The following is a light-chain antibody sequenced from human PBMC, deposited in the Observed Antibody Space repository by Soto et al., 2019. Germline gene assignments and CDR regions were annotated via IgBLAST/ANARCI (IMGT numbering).Light chain of an antibody. CDR3: QHYNNWPRT. Sequence: EIVMTQSPATLSVSPGERATLSCRASQSVSSNLAWYQQKPGQAPRLLIYGASTRATGIPARFSGSGSGTEFILTISSLQSEDFAVYYCQHYNNWPRTFGQGNKVEIK. J-gene: IGKJ1*01. V-gene: IGKV3-15*01. CDR1: QSVSSN. CDR2: GAS.